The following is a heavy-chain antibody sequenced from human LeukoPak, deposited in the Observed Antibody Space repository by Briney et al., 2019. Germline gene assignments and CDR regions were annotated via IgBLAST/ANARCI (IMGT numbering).Heavy chain of an antibody. CDR1: GGSFSGYY. CDR2: INHSGST. J-gene: IGHJ4*02. V-gene: IGHV4-34*01. D-gene: IGHD3-16*02. Sequence: SETLSLTCAVYGGSFSGYYWRWIRQPPGKGLEWIGEINHSGSTNYNPSLKSRVTISVDTSKNQFSLKLSSVTAADTAVYYCARGRYVWGSYRAYFDYWGQGTLVTVSS. CDR3: ARGRYVWGSYRAYFDY.